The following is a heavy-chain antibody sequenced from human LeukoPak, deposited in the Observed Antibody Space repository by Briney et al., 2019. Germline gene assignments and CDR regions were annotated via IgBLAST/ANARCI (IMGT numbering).Heavy chain of an antibody. Sequence: GGSLRLSCAASGSTFDDYGVSWVRQAPGKGLEWVSGINWNGSSTGYADSVKGRFTMSRDNAKNSLYLQMNSLRAEDTALYYCARESPVLRYFDWLSWFDSWGQGTLVTVSS. CDR2: INWNGSST. D-gene: IGHD3-9*01. J-gene: IGHJ5*01. V-gene: IGHV3-20*04. CDR3: ARESPVLRYFDWLSWFDS. CDR1: GSTFDDYG.